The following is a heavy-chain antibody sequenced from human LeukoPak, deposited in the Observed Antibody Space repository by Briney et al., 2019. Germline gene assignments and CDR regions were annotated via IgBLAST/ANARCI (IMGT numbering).Heavy chain of an antibody. CDR2: INHSGST. Sequence: PSETLSLTCAVYGGSFSGYYWSWIRQPPGKGLEWIGDINHSGSTNYNPSLKSRVTISVDTSKNQFSLKLSSVTAADTAVYYCARILSGDDILTGYEYYFDYWGQGTLVTVSS. V-gene: IGHV4-34*01. J-gene: IGHJ4*02. CDR3: ARILSGDDILTGYEYYFDY. CDR1: GGSFSGYY. D-gene: IGHD3-9*01.